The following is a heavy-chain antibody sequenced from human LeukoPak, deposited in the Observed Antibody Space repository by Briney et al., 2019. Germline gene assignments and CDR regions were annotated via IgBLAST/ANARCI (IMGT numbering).Heavy chain of an antibody. Sequence: SETLSLTCRVSGGSISSYYWSWIRQPPGKGLEWIGYIYYSGSTNYNPSLKSRVTISVDTSKNQFSLKLSSVTAADTAVYYCARVKDFWSGYYSHYYSMDVWGQGTTVTVSS. CDR2: IYYSGST. J-gene: IGHJ6*02. CDR1: GGSISSYY. D-gene: IGHD3-3*01. CDR3: ARVKDFWSGYYSHYYSMDV. V-gene: IGHV4-59*01.